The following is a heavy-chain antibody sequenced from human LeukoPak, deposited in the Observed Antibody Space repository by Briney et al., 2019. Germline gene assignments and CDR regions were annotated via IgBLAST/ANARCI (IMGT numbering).Heavy chain of an antibody. CDR1: GYTFTSYY. CDR3: AREDWFGEFKMDYYCYGMDV. CDR2: INPSGGST. J-gene: IGHJ6*02. V-gene: IGHV1-46*01. Sequence: ASVKVSCKASGYTFTSYYMHWVRQAPGQGLEWMGIINPSGGSTSYAQKFQGRVTMTRDTSTSTVYMELSSLRSEDTAVYYCAREDWFGEFKMDYYCYGMDVWGQGTTVTVSS. D-gene: IGHD3-10*01.